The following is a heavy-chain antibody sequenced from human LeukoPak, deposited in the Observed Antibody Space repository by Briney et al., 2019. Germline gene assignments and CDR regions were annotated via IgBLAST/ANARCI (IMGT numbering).Heavy chain of an antibody. CDR3: VREYCGGDCYTDF. CDR1: GFTFSSYW. J-gene: IGHJ4*02. D-gene: IGHD2-21*02. V-gene: IGHV3-74*01. Sequence: GGSLRLSCAASGFTFSSYWMHWVRQTPGKGLVWVSRLNSDGSITNYADSVKGRFTISRDNAKNTLYLQMNSLRAEDTASYYCVREYCGGDCYTDFWGQGTLVTVSS. CDR2: LNSDGSIT.